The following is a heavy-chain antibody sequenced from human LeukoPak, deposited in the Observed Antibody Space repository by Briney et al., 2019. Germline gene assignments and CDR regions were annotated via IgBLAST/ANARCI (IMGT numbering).Heavy chain of an antibody. J-gene: IGHJ4*02. CDR3: AGGRGPRAVANRALES. D-gene: IGHD6-19*01. CDR1: GGSFSGYY. CDR2: INHSGST. Sequence: PSETLSLTCAVYGGSFSGYYWNWIRQSPGKGLEWIGEINHSGSTNYNPSLKSRVTISVDTSKNQFSLKLSSVTAADTAVYYCAGGRGPRAVANRALESWGQGTLVTVSS. V-gene: IGHV4-34*01.